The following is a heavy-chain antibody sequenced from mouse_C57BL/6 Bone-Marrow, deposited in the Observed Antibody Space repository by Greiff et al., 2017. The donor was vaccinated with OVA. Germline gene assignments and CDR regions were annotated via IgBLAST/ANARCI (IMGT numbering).Heavy chain of an antibody. Sequence: VQLQQSGTVLARPGASVKMSCKTSGYTFTSYWMHWVKQRPGQGLEWIGAIYPGNSDTSYNQKFKGKAKLTAVTSASTAYMELSSLTNEDSAVYYCTRSKDLLWYHYYAMDYWGQGTSVTVSS. CDR2: IYPGNSDT. D-gene: IGHD2-1*01. V-gene: IGHV1-5*01. CDR1: GYTFTSYW. CDR3: TRSKDLLWYHYYAMDY. J-gene: IGHJ4*01.